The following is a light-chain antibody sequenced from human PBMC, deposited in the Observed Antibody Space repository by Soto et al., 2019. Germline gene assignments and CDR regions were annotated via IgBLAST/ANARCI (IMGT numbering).Light chain of an antibody. J-gene: IGKJ1*01. CDR2: GTS. CDR1: QSIASN. Sequence: EIVMTQSPATLSVSPGESATLSCRASQSIASNLAWYQQRPGQAPRLLIYGTSTRATGVPARFSGSGSGTEFTLTIDILQSEDFAVYYCQQYNKWRTFGQGTKVDIK. CDR3: QQYNKWRT. V-gene: IGKV3-15*01.